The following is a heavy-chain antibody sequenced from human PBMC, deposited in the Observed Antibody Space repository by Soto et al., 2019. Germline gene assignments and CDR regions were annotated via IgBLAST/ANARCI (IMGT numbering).Heavy chain of an antibody. J-gene: IGHJ4*02. D-gene: IGHD2-2*01. Sequence: GASVKVSCKASGYTFTSYAMHWVRQAPGQRLEWMGWINAGNGNIKYSQKFQGRITITRDTSASTAYMELSSLSSEDTAVYYCVRSVAVPAAPDYWGQGNLVTVS. V-gene: IGHV1-3*01. CDR1: GYTFTSYA. CDR2: INAGNGNI. CDR3: VRSVAVPAAPDY.